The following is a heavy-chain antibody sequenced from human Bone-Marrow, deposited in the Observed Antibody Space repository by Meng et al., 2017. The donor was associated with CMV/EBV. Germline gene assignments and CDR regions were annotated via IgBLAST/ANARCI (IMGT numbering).Heavy chain of an antibody. CDR2: IKSKTDGGTT. V-gene: IGHV3-15*01. CDR3: TTDPGKRSDY. D-gene: IGHD4-23*01. Sequence: GESLKISCAASGFTFSNAWMSWVRQAPGKGLEWVGRIKSKTDGGTTDYAAPVKGRVTISRDDSKKTLYLKKNSLKTEDTAVYSCTTDPGKRSDYWGQGTLVTVSS. J-gene: IGHJ4*02. CDR1: GFTFSNAW.